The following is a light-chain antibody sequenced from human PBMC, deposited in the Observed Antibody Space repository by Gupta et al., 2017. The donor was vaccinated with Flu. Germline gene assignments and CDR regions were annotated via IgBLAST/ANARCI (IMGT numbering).Light chain of an antibody. CDR1: QSMNNY. V-gene: IGKV1-39*01. CDR3: QQSYSIPWT. CDR2: TAS. J-gene: IGKJ1*01. Sequence: DIQMTQSSSSLLASVGDRVTITCRTSQSMNNYLNWYRQKPGKAPELLIYTASNLQSGVPSRFSGSGSGTHFTLTISSLQPADFATYYCQQSYSIPWTFGPGTKVQIK.